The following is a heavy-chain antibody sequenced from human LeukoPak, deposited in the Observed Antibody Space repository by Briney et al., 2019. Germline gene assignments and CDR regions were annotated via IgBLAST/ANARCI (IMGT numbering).Heavy chain of an antibody. CDR3: ARAAYYYGSGWLYYYYYMDV. J-gene: IGHJ6*03. CDR1: GGSISSGSYY. V-gene: IGHV4-61*02. CDR2: IYTSGST. Sequence: SETLSLTCTVSGGSISSGSYYWSWIRQPAGKGLEWIGRIYTSGSTNYNPSLKSRVTISVDTSKNQFSLKLSSVTAADTAVYYCARAAYYYGSGWLYYYYYMDVWGKGTTVTVSS. D-gene: IGHD3-10*01.